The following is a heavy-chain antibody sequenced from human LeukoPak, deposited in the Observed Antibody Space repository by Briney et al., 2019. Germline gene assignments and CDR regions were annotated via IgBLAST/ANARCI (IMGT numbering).Heavy chain of an antibody. Sequence: GGSLRLSCAASGFTFSNYGMYWVGQAPGKGLEWVAVIWYDGSNKYSADSVKGRFSISRDNSKNTLYLQMNSLGAEDTAVYYCASEGMTTVTSIDYWGQGTLVTVSS. D-gene: IGHD4-17*01. J-gene: IGHJ4*02. V-gene: IGHV3-33*01. CDR2: IWYDGSNK. CDR3: ASEGMTTVTSIDY. CDR1: GFTFSNYG.